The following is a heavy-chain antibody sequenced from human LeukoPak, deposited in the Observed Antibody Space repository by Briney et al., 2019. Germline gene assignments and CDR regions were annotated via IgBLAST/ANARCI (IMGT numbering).Heavy chain of an antibody. Sequence: GGSLRLSCAASGFTFSTSWTTWVRQAPGKGLDWLGNINPDGSRINYVDSVKGRFTFSRDNAKNSLFLQMNSLRAEDTAVYYCARDPAKGITQYYFDYWGQGTLVTVSS. J-gene: IGHJ4*02. CDR3: ARDPAKGITQYYFDY. CDR2: INPDGSRI. V-gene: IGHV3-7*01. CDR1: GFTFSTSW. D-gene: IGHD3-16*01.